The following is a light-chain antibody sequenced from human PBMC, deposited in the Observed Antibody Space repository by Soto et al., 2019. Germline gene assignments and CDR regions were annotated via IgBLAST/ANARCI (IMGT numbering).Light chain of an antibody. Sequence: DIPMTQSPSSLSASVGDRITITCRASQGIANHLAWYHHKPGKAPKLLIYAASTLEPRVPSRFSGSGSGTDFTLTIMTLQPEDVGTYYCQNYITAPWTFGQGTKVDVK. CDR1: QGIANH. CDR3: QNYITAPWT. CDR2: AAS. V-gene: IGKV1-27*01. J-gene: IGKJ1*01.